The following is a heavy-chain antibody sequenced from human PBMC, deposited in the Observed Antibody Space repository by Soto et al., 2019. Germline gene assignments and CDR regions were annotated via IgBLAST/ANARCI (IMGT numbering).Heavy chain of an antibody. J-gene: IGHJ5*02. V-gene: IGHV4-39*01. CDR2: IYYSGST. Sequence: LSLTCTVSGGSISSSSYYWGWIRQPPGKGLEWIGSIYYSGSTYYNPSLKSRVTISVDTSKNQFSLKLSSVTAADTAVYYCARRRYCSSTSCYSWFDPWSQGTLVTVSS. D-gene: IGHD2-2*02. CDR3: ARRRYCSSTSCYSWFDP. CDR1: GGSISSSSYY.